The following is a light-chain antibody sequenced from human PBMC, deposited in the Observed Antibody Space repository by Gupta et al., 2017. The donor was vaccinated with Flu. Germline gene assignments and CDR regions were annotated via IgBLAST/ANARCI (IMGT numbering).Light chain of an antibody. J-gene: IGKJ4*01. CDR3: QHFYSYPIS. Sequence: PSFLSASVGDRVTLTCRASQDIITYLAWYQQKPGKAPKVLIYDASTLQSGVPSRFSGSGSGTEFTLTITSLQAEDFATYYCQHFYSYPISFVGGTKVEIK. CDR2: DAS. CDR1: QDIITY. V-gene: IGKV1-9*01.